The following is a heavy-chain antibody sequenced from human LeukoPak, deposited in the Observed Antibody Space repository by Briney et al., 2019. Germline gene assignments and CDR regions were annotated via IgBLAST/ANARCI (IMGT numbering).Heavy chain of an antibody. CDR3: ARNWYGSSWSEQIYYFDY. Sequence: SETLSLTCTVSGNSISSGYYWDWIRQPPGKGLQWIGSVYHSGSTYYNPSLKSRITISVDTSKNQFSLKLSSVTAADTAVYYCARNWYGSSWSEQIYYFDYWGQGTLVTVSS. D-gene: IGHD6-13*01. V-gene: IGHV4-38-2*02. J-gene: IGHJ4*02. CDR2: VYHSGST. CDR1: GNSISSGYY.